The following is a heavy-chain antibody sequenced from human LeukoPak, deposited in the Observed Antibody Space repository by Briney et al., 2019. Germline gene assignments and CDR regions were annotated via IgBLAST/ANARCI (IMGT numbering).Heavy chain of an antibody. CDR1: GFTFSDYY. CDR2: ISSSGSTI. CDR3: ARDRYYYDSSGYYSFEY. Sequence: PGGSLRLSCAASGFTFSDYYMSWLRQAPGKGLEWVSYISSSGSTIYYADSVKGRFTISRDNAKNSLYLQMDSLRAEDTAVYYCARDRYYYDSSGYYSFEYWGQGTLVTVSS. J-gene: IGHJ4*02. D-gene: IGHD3-22*01. V-gene: IGHV3-11*01.